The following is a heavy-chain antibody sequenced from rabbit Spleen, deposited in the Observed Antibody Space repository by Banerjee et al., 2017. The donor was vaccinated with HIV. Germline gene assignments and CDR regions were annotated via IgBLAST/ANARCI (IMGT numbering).Heavy chain of an antibody. J-gene: IGHJ6*01. CDR2: IYGGSSGST. V-gene: IGHV1S40*01. Sequence: QSLEESGGGLVQPEGSLALTCKASGFTISSSYCMCWVRQAPGKGLEWIACIYGGSSGSTYYASWAKGRLTISKPSSTTVALKMTSLTAADTATYFCARASGAGYGMELLGQGTLVTVS. D-gene: IGHD1-1*01. CDR3: ARASGAGYGMEL. CDR1: GFTISSSYC.